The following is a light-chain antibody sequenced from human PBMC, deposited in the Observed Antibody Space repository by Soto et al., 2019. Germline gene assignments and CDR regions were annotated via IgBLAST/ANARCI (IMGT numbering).Light chain of an antibody. CDR1: QSVSSY. CDR3: QQRSNLPWT. V-gene: IGKV3-11*01. J-gene: IGKJ1*01. CDR2: DAS. Sequence: EIVLTQSPATLSLSPGERATLSCRASQSVSSYLAWYQQKPGQAPRLLIYDASNRATGIPARFSGSASGTDFALTISCLEPEDIAVYYFQQRSNLPWTFGQGTKVEI.